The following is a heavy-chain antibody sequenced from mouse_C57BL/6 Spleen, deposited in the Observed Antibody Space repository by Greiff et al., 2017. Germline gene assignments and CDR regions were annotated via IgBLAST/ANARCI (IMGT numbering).Heavy chain of an antibody. J-gene: IGHJ3*01. CDR2: IHPNSGST. CDR1: GYTFTSYW. CDR3: ARDWDRFAY. D-gene: IGHD4-1*01. Sequence: VQRVESGAELVKPGASVKLSCKASGYTFTSYWMHWVKQRPGQGLEWIGMIHPNSGSTNYNEKFKSKATLTVDKSSSTAYMQLSSLTSEDSAVYYCARDWDRFAYWGQGTLVTVSA. V-gene: IGHV1-64*01.